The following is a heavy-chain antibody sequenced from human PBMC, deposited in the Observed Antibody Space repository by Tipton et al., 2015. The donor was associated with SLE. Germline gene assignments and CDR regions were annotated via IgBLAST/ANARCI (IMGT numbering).Heavy chain of an antibody. V-gene: IGHV3-66*02. D-gene: IGHD3-3*01. CDR3: AGDIWSCQYQGV. Sequence: GSLRLSCVASEFSVSNNCVSWVRQAPGKGLEWVSIIYTSGKSYSSDSVKGRFTVTRNIFKNTVYLQLNALETDDTAVYYCAGDIWSCQYQGVWGQGTLVTVSS. J-gene: IGHJ4*02. CDR2: IYTSGKS. CDR1: EFSVSNNC.